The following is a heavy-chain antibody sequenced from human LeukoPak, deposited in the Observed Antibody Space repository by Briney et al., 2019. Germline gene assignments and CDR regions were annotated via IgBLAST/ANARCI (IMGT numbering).Heavy chain of an antibody. CDR3: ARGYSSSWNYFDY. CDR2: VFDSGGT. J-gene: IGHJ4*02. V-gene: IGHV4-59*02. Sequence: SETLSLTCTVSGGSVSNYWWSWIRQPPGKGLEWIGYVFDSGGTNYNPSLKSRVTISVDTSKKQFSLKLSSVTAADAAVYYCARGYSSSWNYFDYWGQGTLVTVSS. D-gene: IGHD6-13*01. CDR1: GGSVSNYW.